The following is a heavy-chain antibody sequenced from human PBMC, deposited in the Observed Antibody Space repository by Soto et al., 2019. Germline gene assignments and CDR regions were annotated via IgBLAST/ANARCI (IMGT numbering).Heavy chain of an antibody. D-gene: IGHD5-18*01. CDR3: ARESEYSFGYNSFDP. CDR1: GYPFTSYH. V-gene: IGHV1-46*01. J-gene: IGHJ5*02. CDR2: INPSDGRT. Sequence: QVQLVQSGAEVKKPGASVNVSCKASGYPFTSYHMHWVRQAPGQGLEWMGLINPSDGRTRYAQKFEGRVTMTSDRSTTIVYMELSSLRSEDTAVYYCARESEYSFGYNSFDPWGPGTLVTVSS.